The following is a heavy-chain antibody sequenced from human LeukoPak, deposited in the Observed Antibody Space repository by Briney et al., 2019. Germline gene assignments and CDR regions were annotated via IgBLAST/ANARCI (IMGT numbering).Heavy chain of an antibody. J-gene: IGHJ3*02. Sequence: GGSLRLSCAASGFTFSSYSMNWVRQAPGKGLEWVSSISSSSSYIYYADSVKGRFTISRDNAKNSLYLQMNSLRAEDTAVYYCARDRGDQGSDLGAFDIWGQGTMVTVSS. V-gene: IGHV3-21*01. CDR3: ARDRGDQGSDLGAFDI. CDR2: ISSSSSYI. CDR1: GFTFSSYS. D-gene: IGHD3-16*01.